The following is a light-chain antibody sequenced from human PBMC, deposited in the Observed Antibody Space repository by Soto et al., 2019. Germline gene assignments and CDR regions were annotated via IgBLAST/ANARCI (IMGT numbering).Light chain of an antibody. CDR3: QQSYSSPPT. CDR2: KAS. J-gene: IGKJ1*01. Sequence: DIQMTQSPSTLSGSVGDRVTITCRASQTISSWLAWYQQKPGKAPKLLIYKASTLKSGVPSRFSGSGSGTEITLTISSLQPDDFATYYCQQSYSSPPTFGQGTKVDIK. V-gene: IGKV1-5*03. CDR1: QTISSW.